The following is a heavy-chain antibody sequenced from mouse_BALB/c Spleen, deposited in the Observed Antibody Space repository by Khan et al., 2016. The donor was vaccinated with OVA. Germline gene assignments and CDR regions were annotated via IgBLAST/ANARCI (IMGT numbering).Heavy chain of an antibody. J-gene: IGHJ4*01. CDR1: GYSITSDYA. Sequence: LQQSGPGLVKPSQSLSLTCTVTGYSITSDYAWNWIRQFPGNKLEWMGYISYSGSTNYNPALTSRISITRDTSNNQFFLQLNPVTTEDTDTYYCARDGSRYNYAMDYWGQGTSVTVSS. CDR3: ARDGSRYNYAMDY. CDR2: ISYSGST. D-gene: IGHD2-3*01. V-gene: IGHV3-2*02.